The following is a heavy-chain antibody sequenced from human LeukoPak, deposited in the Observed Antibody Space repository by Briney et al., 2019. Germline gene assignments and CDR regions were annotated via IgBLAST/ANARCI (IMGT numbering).Heavy chain of an antibody. J-gene: IGHJ6*03. CDR2: IIPIFGTA. Sequence: APVKVSCKASGGTFSSYAISWVRQAPGQGLEWMGGIIPIFGTANYAQKFQGRVTITTDESTSTAYMELSSLRSEDTAVYYCARVPKVGAILYYYYYMDVWGKGTTVTVSS. CDR3: ARVPKVGAILYYYYYMDV. V-gene: IGHV1-69*05. D-gene: IGHD3-3*01. CDR1: GGTFSSYA.